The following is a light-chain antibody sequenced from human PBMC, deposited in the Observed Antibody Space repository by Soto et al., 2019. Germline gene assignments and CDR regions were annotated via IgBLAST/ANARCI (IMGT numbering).Light chain of an antibody. CDR1: QSVSSN. CDR3: QQYNNWPWT. Sequence: ETVMTQSPATLSVSPGERATLSCRASQSVSSNLAWYQQKPGQAPRLLIYGASTRATGIPARFSGSGSGTKFTLTISSLQSEDFAVYYCQQYNNWPWTFGQGTKVDIK. CDR2: GAS. J-gene: IGKJ1*01. V-gene: IGKV3-15*01.